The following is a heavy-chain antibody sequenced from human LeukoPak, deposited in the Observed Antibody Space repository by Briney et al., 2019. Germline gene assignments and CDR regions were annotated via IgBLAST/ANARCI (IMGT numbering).Heavy chain of an antibody. CDR3: ASSGAYDFWSNTYYMDV. CDR2: IYYSGST. Sequence: SETLSLTCTVSGGSISSYYWSWIRQPPGKGLEWIGYIYYSGSTNYNPSLKSRVTISVGTSKNQFSLKLSSVTAADTAVYYCASSGAYDFWSNTYYMDVWGKGTTVTVSS. D-gene: IGHD3-3*01. CDR1: GGSISSYY. J-gene: IGHJ6*03. V-gene: IGHV4-59*01.